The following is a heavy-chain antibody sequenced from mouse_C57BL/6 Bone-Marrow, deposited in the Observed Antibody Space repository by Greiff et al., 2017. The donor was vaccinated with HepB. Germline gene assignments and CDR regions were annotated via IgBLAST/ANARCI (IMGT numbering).Heavy chain of an antibody. CDR3: ARHNENCYSSIYALDY. V-gene: IGHV5-6*01. D-gene: IGHD1-1*01. Sequence: EVQLVESGGELVKPGGSLKLSCAASGFTFSSYSMSWVRQTPDKRLEWVATISSGGSYTYYPDSVKERFTISKDNAKNTLYMQMSSLKSEDTAMYYCARHNENCYSSIYALDYWYQGTSVTVSS. CDR1: GFTFSSYS. J-gene: IGHJ4*01. CDR2: ISSGGSYT.